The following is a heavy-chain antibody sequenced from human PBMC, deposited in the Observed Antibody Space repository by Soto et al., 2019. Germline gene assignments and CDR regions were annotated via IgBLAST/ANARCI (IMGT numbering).Heavy chain of an antibody. CDR2: IDSDGSST. CDR3: ARDLRRNSGSYFDY. D-gene: IGHD1-26*01. Sequence: GSLRLSCAASGFTFSSYWMHWVRQTPEKGLVWVSHIDSDGSSTTYADSVKGRFTISRDNAKNTLYLQVNSLRAEDTAIYYCARDLRRNSGSYFDYWGQGTPVTVSS. J-gene: IGHJ4*02. V-gene: IGHV3-74*01. CDR1: GFTFSSYW.